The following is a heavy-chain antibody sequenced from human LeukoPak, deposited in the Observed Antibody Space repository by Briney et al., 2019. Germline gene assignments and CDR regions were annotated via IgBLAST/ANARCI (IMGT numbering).Heavy chain of an antibody. D-gene: IGHD2-15*01. J-gene: IGHJ4*02. V-gene: IGHV3-7*01. CDR1: GFSFSSHW. Sequence: PGGSLRLSCVASGFSFSSHWMSWVRQAPGKGLEWVATLQPNGVDKYYVDSVKGRFTISGDDAKNSLFLHMNRLGPDDTAVYYCATGSGLSWGPGTLVTVSS. CDR3: ATGSGLS. CDR2: LQPNGVDK.